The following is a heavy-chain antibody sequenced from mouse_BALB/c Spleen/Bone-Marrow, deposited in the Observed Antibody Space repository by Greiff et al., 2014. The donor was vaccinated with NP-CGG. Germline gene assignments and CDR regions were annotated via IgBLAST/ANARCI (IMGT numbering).Heavy chain of an antibody. V-gene: IGHV1-5*01. Sequence: EVQRVESGTVLARPGAFVKMSCKASGYSFTSYWMHWVKQRPGQGLEWIGAIYPGNSDTSYNQKFKGKAKLTAVTSASTAYMELSSLTNEDSAVYYCTNGYDYYAMDYWGQGTSVTVSS. CDR3: TNGYDYYAMDY. CDR2: IYPGNSDT. CDR1: GYSFTSYW. D-gene: IGHD2-2*01. J-gene: IGHJ4*01.